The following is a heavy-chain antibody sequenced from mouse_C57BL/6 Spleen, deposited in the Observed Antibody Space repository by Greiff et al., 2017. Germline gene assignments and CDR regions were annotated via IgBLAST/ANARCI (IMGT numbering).Heavy chain of an antibody. J-gene: IGHJ2*01. D-gene: IGHD6-2*01. V-gene: IGHV1-19*01. CDR1: GYTFTDYY. CDR2: INPYNGGT. CDR3: ARRKSPLAY. Sequence: EVQLQESGPVLVKPGASVKMSCKASGYTFTDYYMHWVKQSHGKSLEWIGVINPYNGGTSYNQKFKGKATLTVDKSSSTAYLELNSLTSEDAAVYYSARRKSPLAYWGQGTTLTVSS.